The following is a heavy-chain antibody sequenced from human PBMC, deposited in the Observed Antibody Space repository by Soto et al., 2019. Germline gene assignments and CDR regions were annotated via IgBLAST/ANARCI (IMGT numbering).Heavy chain of an antibody. CDR3: ARADYGDYVFDY. V-gene: IGHV4-59*12. CDR2: IYYSGST. Sequence: SETLSLTCTVSGDSISSYYWSWIRQPPGKGLEWIGYIYYSGSTKYNPSLKSRVTISVDTSKNQFSLKVSSATAADTAVYYCARADYGDYVFDYWGQGTLVTVS. D-gene: IGHD4-17*01. CDR1: GDSISSYY. J-gene: IGHJ4*02.